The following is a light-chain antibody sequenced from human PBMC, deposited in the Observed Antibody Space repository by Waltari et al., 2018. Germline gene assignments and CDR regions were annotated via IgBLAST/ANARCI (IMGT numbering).Light chain of an antibody. CDR2: DAS. CDR3: QQRRNWPRQYT. CDR1: QSVSTY. J-gene: IGKJ2*01. Sequence: EIVLTQSPATLSLSPGERATLSCRASQSVSTYLAWYQQNPGQAPRLLIYDASNRAPGIPARFSGSWSGTDFTLTISSLAPEDSAIYYCQQRRNWPRQYTFGQGTKLEI. V-gene: IGKV3-11*01.